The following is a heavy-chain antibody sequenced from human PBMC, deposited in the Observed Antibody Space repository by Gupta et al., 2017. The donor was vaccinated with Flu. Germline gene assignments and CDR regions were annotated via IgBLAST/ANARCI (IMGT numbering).Heavy chain of an antibody. J-gene: IGHJ5*02. V-gene: IGHV3-74*01. CDR2: INTDGSST. CDR3: APSRTWFDP. Sequence: MHWVRQAPGKGLVWVARINTDGSSTNYADSVKGRFTISRDNAKNTLYLQMNSLRAEDTAVYYWAPSRTWFDPWGQGTLVTVSS.